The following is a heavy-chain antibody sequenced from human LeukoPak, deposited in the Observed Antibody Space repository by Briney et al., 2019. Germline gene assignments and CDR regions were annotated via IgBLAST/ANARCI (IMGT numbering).Heavy chain of an antibody. CDR2: IYYSGST. Sequence: KPSETLSLTCTVSGGSISSSSYHWGWIRQPPGKGLEWIGSIYYSGSTYYNPSLKSRVTISVDTSKNQFSLKLSSVTAADTAVYYCARQRARFLEWLPDYWGQGTLVTVSS. CDR3: ARQRARFLEWLPDY. V-gene: IGHV4-39*01. J-gene: IGHJ4*02. CDR1: GGSISSSSYH. D-gene: IGHD3-3*01.